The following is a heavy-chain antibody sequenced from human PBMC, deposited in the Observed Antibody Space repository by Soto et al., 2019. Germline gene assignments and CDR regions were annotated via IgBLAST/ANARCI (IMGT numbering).Heavy chain of an antibody. V-gene: IGHV3-30-3*01. D-gene: IGHD3-10*01. CDR2: IAYDESHV. CDR1: GFTFSHYA. CDR3: ERELPPTAIRGVMFS. Sequence: QVQLVESGGGVVQPGKSLRLSCAASGFTFSHYALNWVSQVPGKGLEWLAIIAYDESHVDYADSVKGRFTISRDNSNNTLYFQTNSLRSVDAAVYFCERELPPTAIRGVMFSWGQGTLVTVSS. J-gene: IGHJ5*02.